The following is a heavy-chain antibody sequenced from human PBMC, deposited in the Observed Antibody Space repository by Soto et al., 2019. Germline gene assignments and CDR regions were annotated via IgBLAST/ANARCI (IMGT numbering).Heavy chain of an antibody. Sequence: ASVTLSVTCTVSGGSISPYYWSWFRQPPGKGLEWIGYIYYAGSTSYNPSLKSRLSISLETSKKQFSLRLTSVTAADTAVYYCARLGDYYHAFDYWGRGTLVTVPS. CDR3: ARLGDYYHAFDY. V-gene: IGHV4-59*08. J-gene: IGHJ4*02. CDR1: GGSISPYY. D-gene: IGHD3-22*01. CDR2: IYYAGST.